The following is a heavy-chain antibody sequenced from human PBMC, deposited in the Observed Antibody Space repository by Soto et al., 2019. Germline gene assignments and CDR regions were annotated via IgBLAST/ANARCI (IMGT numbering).Heavy chain of an antibody. Sequence: PSETLSLTCTVSGVTVSSDAYYWSWIRQHPGRGLEWIGNIYHTGSTYYSPSLKSRVVISLDTSKNQFSLRLTSVTAADTAVYFCARYRFSGTRWPKFDHWGQGTLVTVSS. CDR3: ARYRFSGTRWPKFDH. V-gene: IGHV4-31*03. J-gene: IGHJ4*02. D-gene: IGHD3-16*02. CDR2: IYHTGST. CDR1: GVTVSSDAYY.